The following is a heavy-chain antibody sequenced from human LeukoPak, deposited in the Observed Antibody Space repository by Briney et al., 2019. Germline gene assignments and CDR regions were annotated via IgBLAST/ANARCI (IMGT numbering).Heavy chain of an antibody. D-gene: IGHD4-17*01. Sequence: SETLSLTCAVYGGSFSGYYWSWIRQPPGKGLEWIGEINHSGSTNYNPSLKSRVTISVDTSKNQFSLKLSSVTAADTAVYYCARAGYGDHFDYWGQGTLVTVSS. CDR1: GGSFSGYY. J-gene: IGHJ4*02. V-gene: IGHV4-34*01. CDR2: INHSGST. CDR3: ARAGYGDHFDY.